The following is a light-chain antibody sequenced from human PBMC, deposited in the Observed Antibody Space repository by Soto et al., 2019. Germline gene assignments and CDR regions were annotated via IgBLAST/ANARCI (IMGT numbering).Light chain of an antibody. J-gene: IGKJ3*01. CDR3: EQRSNWPPFT. Sequence: EIVLTQSPATLSLSPGEIATLSCRASQSVSSYLAWYQQKPCQAPRLLIYDASNRATGIPARFSGSGSGTDFTLSISSLEPEDFAVYNGEQRSNWPPFTFGTGTKVDIK. CDR2: DAS. V-gene: IGKV3-11*01. CDR1: QSVSSY.